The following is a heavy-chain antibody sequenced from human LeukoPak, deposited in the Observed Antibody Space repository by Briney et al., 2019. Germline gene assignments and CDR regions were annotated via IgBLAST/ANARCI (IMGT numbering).Heavy chain of an antibody. V-gene: IGHV3-33*06. Sequence: GGSLRLSCAASGFRFSSFGMHWVRQAPGKGLGWVAVIWSDSSYIYYADSVKGRLTISRVNSKNTLYLQMHSPRAEYTAVLYCAKIVQYTAATGTGLESWGQGSLVTVSP. CDR1: GFRFSSFG. CDR3: AKIVQYTAATGTGLES. D-gene: IGHD6-13*01. CDR2: IWSDSSYI. J-gene: IGHJ4*02.